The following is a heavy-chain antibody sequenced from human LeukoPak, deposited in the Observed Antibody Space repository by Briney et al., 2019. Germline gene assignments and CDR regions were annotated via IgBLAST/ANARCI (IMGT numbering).Heavy chain of an antibody. Sequence: ASVKVSCKASSYTFTSYGISWVRQAPGQGLEWMGWISAYNGNTNYAQKLQGRVTMTTDTSTSTAYMELRSLRSDDTAVYYCASYSGTYGRGWLDPWGQGTLVTVSS. CDR3: ASYSGTYGRGWLDP. D-gene: IGHD1-26*01. CDR2: ISAYNGNT. V-gene: IGHV1-18*01. CDR1: SYTFTSYG. J-gene: IGHJ5*01.